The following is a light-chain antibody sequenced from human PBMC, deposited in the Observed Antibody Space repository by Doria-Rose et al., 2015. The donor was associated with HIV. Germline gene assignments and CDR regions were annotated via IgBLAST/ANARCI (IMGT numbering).Light chain of an antibody. CDR3: HQYGTSLT. CDR2: DGS. Sequence: EIVLTQSPGTLSLSPGERATLYCRASQSFSSTYLAWYQQKPGQAPSLLIYDGSTCATCIQDRFSASGSWTDFTLPINRLEPEDFSLYYCHQYGTSLTFGQGTKVEI. V-gene: IGKV3-20*01. CDR1: QSFSSTY. J-gene: IGKJ1*01.